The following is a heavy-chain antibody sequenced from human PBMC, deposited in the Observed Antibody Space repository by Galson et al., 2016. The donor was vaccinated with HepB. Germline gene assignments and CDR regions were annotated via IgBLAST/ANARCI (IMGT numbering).Heavy chain of an antibody. Sequence: SLRLSCAASGFAFSSHWMHWVRQAPGKGLVWVSRINSDGSSTSYADSVKGRFTISRDNAKNTLYLQMNSLRAEDTAVYYCARDFRYPYYYGMDVWGKGTTLTVSS. CDR2: INSDGSST. J-gene: IGHJ6*04. D-gene: IGHD2-15*01. V-gene: IGHV3-74*01. CDR3: ARDFRYPYYYGMDV. CDR1: GFAFSSHW.